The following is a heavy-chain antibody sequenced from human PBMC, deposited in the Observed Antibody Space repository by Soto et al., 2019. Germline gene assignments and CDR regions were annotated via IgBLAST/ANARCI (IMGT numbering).Heavy chain of an antibody. CDR3: VKEGSGWYSRGCFDF. D-gene: IGHD6-19*01. CDR1: GLTFSNFA. Sequence: GGSLRLSCAASGLTFSNFAMNWVRQAPEKGLEWVSNISDSGGSTYYADSVKGRFTISRDNSKNTLYLQMNSLRGRDTAIYYCVKEGSGWYSRGCFDFWGRGTMVTVSS. J-gene: IGHJ3*01. CDR2: ISDSGGST. V-gene: IGHV3-23*01.